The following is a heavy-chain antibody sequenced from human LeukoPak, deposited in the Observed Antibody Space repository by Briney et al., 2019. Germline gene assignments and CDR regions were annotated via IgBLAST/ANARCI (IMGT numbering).Heavy chain of an antibody. CDR1: GGSISSSSYY. J-gene: IGHJ4*02. D-gene: IGHD3-3*01. CDR3: ARSNTYYDFWSGLTFDY. V-gene: IGHV4-39*01. CDR2: IYYSGST. Sequence: SETLSLTCTVSGGSISSSSYYWGWIRQPPGKGLEWIGSIYYSGSTYYNPSLKSRVTISVDTSKNQFSLKLSSVTAADTAVYYCARSNTYYDFWSGLTFDYWGQGTLVTVSS.